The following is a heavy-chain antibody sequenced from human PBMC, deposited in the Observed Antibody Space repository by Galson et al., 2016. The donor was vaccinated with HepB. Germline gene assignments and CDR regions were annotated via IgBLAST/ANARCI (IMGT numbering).Heavy chain of an antibody. V-gene: IGHV4-39*01. CDR1: GGSISSGTYY. Sequence: SETLSLTCTVSGGSISSGTYYWGWIRQPPGRGLEWIGSIYYTENTYYNPSLKSRVTISVDTSKNQFSLRRNSVTAADTGVYYCATGIVVAGKYYYYYMDVWGKGTTVTVSS. CDR2: IYYTENT. D-gene: IGHD6-19*01. J-gene: IGHJ6*03. CDR3: ATGIVVAGKYYYYYMDV.